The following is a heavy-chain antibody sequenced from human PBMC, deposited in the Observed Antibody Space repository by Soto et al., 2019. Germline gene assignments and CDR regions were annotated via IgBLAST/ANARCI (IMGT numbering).Heavy chain of an antibody. CDR2: ISYDGRKK. V-gene: IGHV3-30*18. CDR3: AKDNDAFDI. Sequence: QVQLVESGGGVVQPGRSLRLSCAASGFTFSSYGMHWVRQAPGKGLEWGAVISYDGRKKYYADSVKGRFTISRDNSKNTLYLQMNSLRAEDTAVYYCAKDNDAFDIWGQGTMVTVSS. J-gene: IGHJ3*02. CDR1: GFTFSSYG.